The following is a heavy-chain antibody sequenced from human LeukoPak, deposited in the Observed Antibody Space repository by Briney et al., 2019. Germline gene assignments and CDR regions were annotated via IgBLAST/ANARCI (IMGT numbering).Heavy chain of an antibody. CDR2: ISGSGGST. J-gene: IGHJ5*02. Sequence: GSLRLSCAASGFTFSSYAMSWVRQAPGKGLEWVSAISGSGGSTYYADSVKGRFTISRDNSKNTLYLQMNSLRAEDTAVYYCAKAPYYYGSREYWFDPWGQGTLVTVSS. D-gene: IGHD3-10*01. V-gene: IGHV3-23*01. CDR1: GFTFSSYA. CDR3: AKAPYYYGSREYWFDP.